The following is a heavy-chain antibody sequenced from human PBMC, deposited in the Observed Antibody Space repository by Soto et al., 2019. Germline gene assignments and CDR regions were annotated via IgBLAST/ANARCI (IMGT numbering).Heavy chain of an antibody. Sequence: GGSLGLSCAASGFTFSSYAMHWVRQAPGKGLEYVSAISSNGGGTYCASSVKGRFTISRDNSKNTLFLQMGSLRAEDMAVYYCARDSIMYSGGSCYSDYWGQGTLVTVAS. D-gene: IGHD2-15*01. V-gene: IGHV3-64*01. J-gene: IGHJ4*02. CDR3: ARDSIMYSGGSCYSDY. CDR2: ISSNGGGT. CDR1: GFTFSSYA.